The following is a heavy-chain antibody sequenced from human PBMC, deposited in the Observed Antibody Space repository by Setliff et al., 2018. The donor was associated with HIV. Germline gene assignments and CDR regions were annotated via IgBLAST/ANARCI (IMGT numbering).Heavy chain of an antibody. V-gene: IGHV1-69*10. CDR2: AIPMLGIA. CDR1: GGTFSSYV. Sequence: SVKVSCKASGGTFSSYVINWVRQAPGQGLEWMGGAIPMLGIANHVHKFQGRVTITADRSTSTAYMELSSLRSEDTAVYYCARVNSDAFDVWGQGTKVTVSS. J-gene: IGHJ3*01. CDR3: ARVNSDAFDV.